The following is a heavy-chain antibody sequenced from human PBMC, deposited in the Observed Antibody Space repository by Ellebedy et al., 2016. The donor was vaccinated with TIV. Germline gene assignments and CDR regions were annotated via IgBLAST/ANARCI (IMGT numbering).Heavy chain of an antibody. Sequence: PGGSLRLSCAASGFRFSDFSMNWVRQAPGKGLEWLSYIHGSSTIIYYAESVKGRFTISRDNAKNTLYLQMNSLRAEDTAVYYWARDRRAGDYWGQGTLVTVSS. J-gene: IGHJ4*02. CDR3: ARDRRAGDY. CDR2: IHGSSTII. CDR1: GFRFSDFS. V-gene: IGHV3-48*04.